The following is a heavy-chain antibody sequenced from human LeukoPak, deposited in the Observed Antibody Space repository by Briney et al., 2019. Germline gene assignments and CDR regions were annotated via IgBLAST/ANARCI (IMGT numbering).Heavy chain of an antibody. CDR3: ARVSRPRGQYYYYGMDV. J-gene: IGHJ6*02. Sequence: GASVKVSCKASGYTFTTYPINWVRQAPGQGLEWMGGIIPIFGTANYAQKFQGRVTITADESTSTAYMELSSLRSEDTAVYYCARVSRPRGQYYYYGMDVWGQGTTVTVSS. V-gene: IGHV1-69*13. CDR1: GYTFTTYP. CDR2: IIPIFGTA.